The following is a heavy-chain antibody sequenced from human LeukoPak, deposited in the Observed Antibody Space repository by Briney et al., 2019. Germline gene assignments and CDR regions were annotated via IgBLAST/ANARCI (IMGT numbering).Heavy chain of an antibody. CDR3: ASTVYDSSGLTHDY. Sequence: SETLSLTCTVSGGSISSGGYYWSWIRQHPGKGLEWIGYIYYSGSTYYNPSLKSRVTISVDTSKNQFSLKLSSVTAADTAVYYCASTVYDSSGLTHDYWGQGTLVTVSS. J-gene: IGHJ4*02. CDR1: GGSISSGGYY. CDR2: IYYSGST. V-gene: IGHV4-31*03. D-gene: IGHD3-22*01.